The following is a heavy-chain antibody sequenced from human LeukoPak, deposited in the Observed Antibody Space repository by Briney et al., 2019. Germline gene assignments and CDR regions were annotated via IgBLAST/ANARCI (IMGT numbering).Heavy chain of an antibody. CDR3: ARETARIAAAGYFDY. J-gene: IGHJ4*02. Sequence: GGSLRLSCAASGFTFSSYAMHWVRQAPGKGLEWVAVIPYDGSNKYYADSVKGRFTISRDNSKNTLYLQMNSLRAEDTAVYYCARETARIAAAGYFDYWGQGTLVTVSS. D-gene: IGHD6-13*01. V-gene: IGHV3-30-3*01. CDR2: IPYDGSNK. CDR1: GFTFSSYA.